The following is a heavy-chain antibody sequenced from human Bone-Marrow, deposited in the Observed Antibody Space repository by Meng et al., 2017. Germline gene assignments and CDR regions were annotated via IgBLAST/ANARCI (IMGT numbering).Heavy chain of an antibody. CDR1: GYTFSSCD. D-gene: IGHD5-24*01. J-gene: IGHJ5*02. CDR3: AIAPDDGYDWFDP. V-gene: IGHV1-8*01. Sequence: VQVVQCGDEVKNPAASVTVSCKSSGYTFSSCDIIWQRQATGQGLDWMRWISPTSCYTGYAQKCVGRVTMTRNTSISPDDTELGSPRSDDTSWYNCAIAPDDGYDWFDPWGQGTLVTVSS. CDR2: ISPTSCYT.